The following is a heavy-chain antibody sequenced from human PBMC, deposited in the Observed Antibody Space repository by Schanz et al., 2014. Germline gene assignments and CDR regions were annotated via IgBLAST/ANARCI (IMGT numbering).Heavy chain of an antibody. CDR3: ARGGRTTYNYYYGMDV. Sequence: QVQLQESGPGLVKPSQTLSLTCAVSGGSISSGGYSWNWIRQPPGKGLEWIVYIYYSGTTYYNPSRKRRVTISVDTSKNQFSLKLSSVTAADTAVYYCARGGRTTYNYYYGMDVWGQGTTVTVSS. V-gene: IGHV4-30-4*07. J-gene: IGHJ6*02. D-gene: IGHD1-1*01. CDR2: IYYSGTT. CDR1: GGSISSGGYS.